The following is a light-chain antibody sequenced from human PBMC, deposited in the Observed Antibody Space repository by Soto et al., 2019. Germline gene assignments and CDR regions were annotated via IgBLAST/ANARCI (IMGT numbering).Light chain of an antibody. CDR3: QQYGGSVQT. J-gene: IGKJ1*01. CDR1: QRRGSTY. V-gene: IGKV3-20*01. CDR2: GAS. Sequence: EVVLTQSPGPLTLSPAERATLSCRAGQRRGSTYLAWYQQRPGQPPKLLIFGASRRAPDVPDRFSGSGSGTDFTLTISSLEPEDFAVYYCQQYGGSVQTFGQGTKVDIK.